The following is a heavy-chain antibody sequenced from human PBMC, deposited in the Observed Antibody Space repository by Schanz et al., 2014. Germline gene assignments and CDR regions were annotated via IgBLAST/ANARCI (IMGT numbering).Heavy chain of an antibody. Sequence: QARLVQSGAEVKKPGASVKVSCTASGYSFATYGISWVRQAPGQGLEWMGWTSVSNGNTKYAQNLQDRVIMTTDTSTSTAYMELRSLRSEDTAVYYCAREVGLYDRGWFDPWGQGTLVTVSS. V-gene: IGHV1-18*04. CDR1: GYSFATYG. D-gene: IGHD3-22*01. CDR2: TSVSNGNT. CDR3: AREVGLYDRGWFDP. J-gene: IGHJ5*02.